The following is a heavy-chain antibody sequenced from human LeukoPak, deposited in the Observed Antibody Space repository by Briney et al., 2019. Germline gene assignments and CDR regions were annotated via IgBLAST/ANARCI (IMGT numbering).Heavy chain of an antibody. CDR1: GFTFSDYY. D-gene: IGHD6-6*01. CDR3: ARTRDRGGIAAVDY. V-gene: IGHV3-11*03. CDR2: ISSSSSYT. J-gene: IGHJ4*02. Sequence: GESLKISCAASGFTFSDYYMSWIRQAPGKGLEWVSYISSSSSYTNYADSVKGRFTISRDNAKNSLYLQMNSLRAEDTAVYYCARTRDRGGIAAVDYWGQGTLVTVSS.